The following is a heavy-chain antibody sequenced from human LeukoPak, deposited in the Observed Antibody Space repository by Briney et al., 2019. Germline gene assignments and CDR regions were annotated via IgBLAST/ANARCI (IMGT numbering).Heavy chain of an antibody. CDR1: GFTFSDYY. D-gene: IGHD3-3*01. J-gene: IGHJ4*02. CDR2: ISSSGSTI. CDR3: ARDWSGQSYDC. Sequence: GGSLRLSCAASGFTFSDYYMTWIRQAPGKGLEWVSYISSSGSTIYYADSVKGRFTISRDNAKNSLYLQMNSLRAEDTALYYCARDWSGQSYDCWGQGTLVTVSS. V-gene: IGHV3-11*04.